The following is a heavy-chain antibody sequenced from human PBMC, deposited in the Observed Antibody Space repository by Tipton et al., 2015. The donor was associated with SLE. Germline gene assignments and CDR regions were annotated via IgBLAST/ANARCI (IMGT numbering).Heavy chain of an antibody. D-gene: IGHD6-13*01. CDR3: AIGSSWPPSFDS. V-gene: IGHV3-11*04. Sequence: SLRLSCAASGVSLKDYYVNWIRQAPGQGLEWVSYISANGGTTYYADAVKGRFTISRDNSENSLYLRLSSLRPEDTALYYCAIGSSWPPSFDSWGQGTLVSVSS. CDR2: ISANGGTT. J-gene: IGHJ4*02. CDR1: GVSLKDYY.